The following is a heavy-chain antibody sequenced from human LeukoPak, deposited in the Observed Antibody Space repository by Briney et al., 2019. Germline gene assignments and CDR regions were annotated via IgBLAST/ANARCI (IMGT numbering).Heavy chain of an antibody. CDR2: IYYSGST. CDR3: ARDYYDILTGYPIPFDY. D-gene: IGHD3-9*01. V-gene: IGHV4-39*07. J-gene: IGHJ4*02. Sequence: SETLSLTCTVSGGSISSSRYYWGWIRQPPGKGLEWSGSIYYSGSTYYNPSLKSRVTISVDTSKNQFSLKLSSVTAADTAVYYCARDYYDILTGYPIPFDYSGPGALVTVSS. CDR1: GGSISSSRYY.